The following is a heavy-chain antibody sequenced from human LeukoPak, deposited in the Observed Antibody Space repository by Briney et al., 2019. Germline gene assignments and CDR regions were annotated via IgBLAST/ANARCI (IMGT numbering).Heavy chain of an antibody. CDR2: IYTRGST. J-gene: IGHJ6*03. CDR1: GGSISSYY. D-gene: IGHD3-10*01. V-gene: IGHV4-4*07. Sequence: PSETLSLTCTVSGGSISSYYWSWIRQPAGKGLEWIGRIYTRGSTNYNPSLKSRVTMSVDTSKNQFSLRLSSVTAADTAIYYCASLRGAYYMDVWGKGTTVTVSS. CDR3: ASLRGAYYMDV.